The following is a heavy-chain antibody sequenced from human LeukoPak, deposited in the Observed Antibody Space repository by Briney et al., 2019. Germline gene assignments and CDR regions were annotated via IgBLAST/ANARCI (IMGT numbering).Heavy chain of an antibody. CDR3: ARGRDYGDYADY. CDR2: IIPIFGTA. J-gene: IGHJ4*02. Sequence: ASVKVSCKASGGTFSSYAISWVRQAPGQGLEWMGGIIPIFGTANYAQKFQGRVTITADKSTSTAYMEPSSLRSEDTAVYYCARGRDYGDYADYWGQGTLVTVSS. V-gene: IGHV1-69*06. CDR1: GGTFSSYA. D-gene: IGHD4-17*01.